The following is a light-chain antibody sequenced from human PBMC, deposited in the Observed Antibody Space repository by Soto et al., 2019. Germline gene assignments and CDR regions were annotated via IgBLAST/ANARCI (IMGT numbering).Light chain of an antibody. CDR1: SSDVCGYNY. J-gene: IGLJ3*02. CDR2: EVS. V-gene: IGLV2-14*01. Sequence: QSALTQPASVSGSPGQSITISCTGTSSDVCGYNYVSWYQQHPGKASKLMIYEVSNRPSGVSNRFSGSKSGNTASLPISGLQAEDEADYYCSSYTSSSTLEVFGGGTKVTVL. CDR3: SSYTSSSTLEV.